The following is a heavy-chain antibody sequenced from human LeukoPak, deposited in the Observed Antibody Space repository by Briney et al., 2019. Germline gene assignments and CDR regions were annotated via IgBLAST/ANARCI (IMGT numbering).Heavy chain of an antibody. V-gene: IGHV4-59*11. J-gene: IGHJ4*02. D-gene: IGHD5-24*01. CDR2: IFYSGDT. CDR3: AGARDGYNALYFDY. Sequence: PSETLSLTCTVTGGSIRSHYWSWIRQPPGKGLEWIAYIFYSGDTKYNPSLKSRVTISLDTSKNQFSLKLSSVTAADTALYYCAGARDGYNALYFDYWGQGIQVTVSS. CDR1: GGSIRSHY.